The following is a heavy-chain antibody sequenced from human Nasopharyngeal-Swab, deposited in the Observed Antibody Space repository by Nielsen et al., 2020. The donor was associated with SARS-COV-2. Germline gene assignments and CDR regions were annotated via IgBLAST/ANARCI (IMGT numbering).Heavy chain of an antibody. CDR3: ARSSRDWPPKRGALDI. D-gene: IGHD2-21*02. CDR1: GASISTYY. Sequence: SETLSLTCTVSGASISTYYWSWIRQSPGTGLESIGCISYSGATNYNPSLKNRVAISVDTSNNHLSLKLSYVTAADSAVYYCARSSRDWPPKRGALDIWGQGTVVTVSS. V-gene: IGHV4-59*01. CDR2: ISYSGAT. J-gene: IGHJ3*02.